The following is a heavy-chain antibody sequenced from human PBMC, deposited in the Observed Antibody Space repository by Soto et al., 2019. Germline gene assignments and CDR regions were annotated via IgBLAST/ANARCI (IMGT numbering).Heavy chain of an antibody. Sequence: RASVKVSCKASGGTFSSYATSWVRQAPGQGLEWMGGIIPIFGTANYAQKFQGRVTITADESTSTAYMELSSLRSEDTAAYYCARDKRVVVEGHWFDPWGQGTLVTVSS. CDR1: GGTFSSYA. CDR2: IIPIFGTA. J-gene: IGHJ5*02. V-gene: IGHV1-69*13. D-gene: IGHD2-2*01. CDR3: ARDKRVVVEGHWFDP.